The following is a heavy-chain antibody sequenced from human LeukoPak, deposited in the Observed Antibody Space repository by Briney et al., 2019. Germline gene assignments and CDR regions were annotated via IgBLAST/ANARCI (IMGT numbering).Heavy chain of an antibody. J-gene: IGHJ6*03. CDR1: GYTFTGYY. CDR3: ARDPIAAAGTGINYYYYYMDV. D-gene: IGHD6-13*01. V-gene: IGHV1-2*02. CDR2: INPNSGGT. Sequence: ASVKVSCKASGYTFTGYYMHWVRQAPGQGLEWMGWINPNSGGTNYAQKFQGRVTMTRDTSISTAYMELSRLRSDDTAVYYCARDPIAAAGTGINYYYYYMDVWGKGTTVTVSS.